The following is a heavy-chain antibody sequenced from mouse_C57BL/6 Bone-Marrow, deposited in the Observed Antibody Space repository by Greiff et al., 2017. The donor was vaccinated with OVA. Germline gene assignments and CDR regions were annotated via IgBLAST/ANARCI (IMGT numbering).Heavy chain of an antibody. Sequence: QVQLQQSGAELVRPGASVTLSCKASGYTFTDYEMHWVKQTPVHGLEWIGAIDPETGGTAYNQKFKGKAILTADKSSSTAYMELRSLTSEDAAVYYCTRPGHAMDYWGQGTSVTVSS. CDR1: GYTFTDYE. CDR3: TRPGHAMDY. J-gene: IGHJ4*01. V-gene: IGHV1-15*01. CDR2: IDPETGGT.